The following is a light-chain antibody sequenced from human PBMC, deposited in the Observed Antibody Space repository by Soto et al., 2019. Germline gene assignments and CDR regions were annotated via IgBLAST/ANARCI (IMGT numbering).Light chain of an antibody. CDR2: DVS. CDR1: SNDVGAYNY. CDR3: CSYAVRDTFYV. J-gene: IGLJ1*01. Sequence: QSALTQPRSVSGSPGQSVIISCTGTSNDVGAYNYVSWYQQHPGKAPKLVISDVSKRPSGVPARFSGSKSGNTASLTISGLQAEDEADYFCCSYAVRDTFYVFGTGTKLTVL. V-gene: IGLV2-11*01.